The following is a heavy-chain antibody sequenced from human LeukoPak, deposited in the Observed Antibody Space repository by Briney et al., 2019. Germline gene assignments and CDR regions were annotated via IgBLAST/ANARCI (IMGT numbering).Heavy chain of an antibody. V-gene: IGHV4-30-2*05. D-gene: IGHD5-12*01. CDR2: IYHSGST. J-gene: IGHJ4*02. CDR1: GGSISSGGYS. CDR3: ARASYNGYAFDY. Sequence: SETLSLTCAVSGGSISSGGYSWSWIRQPPGKGLEWIGYIYHSGSTYYNPSLKSRVNISVDTSKNQLSLKLSSVTAADTAVYYCARASYNGYAFDYWGQGTLVTVSS.